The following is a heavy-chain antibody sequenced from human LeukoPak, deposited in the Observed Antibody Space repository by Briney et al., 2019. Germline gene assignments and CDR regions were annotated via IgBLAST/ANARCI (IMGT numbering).Heavy chain of an antibody. CDR2: ISNDNNYI. J-gene: IGHJ6*03. CDR3: AKSPDLGGYMDV. Sequence: GGSLRLSCAASGFNFNSYSMNWVRQAPGKGLEWVSSISNDNNYIYYTDSVKGRFTISRDYAKSSLYLQMTSLRAEDTAVYYCAKSPDLGGYMDVWGKGTTVTVSS. V-gene: IGHV3-21*06. D-gene: IGHD3-16*01. CDR1: GFNFNSYS.